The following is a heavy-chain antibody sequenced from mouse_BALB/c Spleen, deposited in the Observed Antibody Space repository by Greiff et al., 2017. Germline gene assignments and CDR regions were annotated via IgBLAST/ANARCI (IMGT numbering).Heavy chain of an antibody. J-gene: IGHJ4*01. CDR1: GFTFSSYG. CDR2: INSNGGST. D-gene: IGHD1-1*01. CDR3: ARDRGSIYAMDY. V-gene: IGHV5-6-3*01. Sequence: EVKLVESGGGLVKPGGSLKLSCAASGFTFSSYGMSWVRQTPDKRLELVATINSNGGSTYYPDSVKGRFTISRDNAKNTLYLQMSSLKSEDTAMYYCARDRGSIYAMDYWGQGTSVTVSS.